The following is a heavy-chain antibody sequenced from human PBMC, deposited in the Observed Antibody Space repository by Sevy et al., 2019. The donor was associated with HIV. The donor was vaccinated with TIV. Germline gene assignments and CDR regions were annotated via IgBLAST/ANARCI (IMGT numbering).Heavy chain of an antibody. Sequence: GGSLRLSCSASGFTFSSYGMHWVRQAPGTGLQYVSGINSDGGSTYYADSVKGRFIISRDNSKKMVYLQMSSLRLDDTAVYYCVKAVNYYDSSVHPGHFEYWGQRTLVTVSS. CDR2: INSDGGST. V-gene: IGHV3-64D*06. D-gene: IGHD3-22*01. CDR3: VKAVNYYDSSVHPGHFEY. J-gene: IGHJ4*02. CDR1: GFTFSSYG.